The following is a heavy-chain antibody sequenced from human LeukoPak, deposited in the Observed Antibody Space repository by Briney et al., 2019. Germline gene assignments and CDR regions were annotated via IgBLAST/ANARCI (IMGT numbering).Heavy chain of an antibody. D-gene: IGHD3-10*01. J-gene: IGHJ4*02. V-gene: IGHV5-10-1*01. CDR3: ARRGGVTSEDH. CDR2: LDPSDTYT. Sequence: GESPLISCKASGYCFTSYWISWVRQMAGEDGVWMGRLDPSDTYTNYSPSFQGHVTISADKSISIAYLQWSSLKAADTAMYYCARRGGVTSEDHWGQGTLVTVSS. CDR1: GYCFTSYW.